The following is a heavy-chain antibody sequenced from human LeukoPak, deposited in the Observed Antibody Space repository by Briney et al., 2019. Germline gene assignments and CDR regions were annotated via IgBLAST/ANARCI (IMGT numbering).Heavy chain of an antibody. D-gene: IGHD3-10*01. CDR2: IKQDGSEK. Sequence: GGSLRLSCAASGFTFSQYWMTWVRQAPGKGLEWVANIKQDGSEKYYVDSVKGRFTISRDNAKNSLYLQMNSLRAEDTAVYYCAGGAPVDYWGQGTLVTVSS. V-gene: IGHV3-7*01. CDR3: AGGAPVDY. J-gene: IGHJ4*02. CDR1: GFTFSQYW.